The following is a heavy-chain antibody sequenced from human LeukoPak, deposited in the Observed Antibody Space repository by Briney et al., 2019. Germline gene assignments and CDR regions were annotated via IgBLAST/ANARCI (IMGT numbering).Heavy chain of an antibody. CDR3: ARSRTGEGLVFDD. D-gene: IGHD7-27*01. CDR1: GYTFTHYH. J-gene: IGHJ5*02. CDR2: INPNSGGT. Sequence: ASVKVSCKASGYTFTHYHMLGVGQAPAQELEGMGWINPNSGGTNYAHKFQGSVTITRDTSISTDYMELTRLRSDDTAVNSCARSRTGEGLVFDDWGQRTLVTASS. V-gene: IGHV1-2*02.